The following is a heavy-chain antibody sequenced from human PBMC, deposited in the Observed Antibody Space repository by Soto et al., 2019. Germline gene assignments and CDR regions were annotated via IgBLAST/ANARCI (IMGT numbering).Heavy chain of an antibody. V-gene: IGHV4-34*01. CDR1: GGSFSGYY. CDR2: INHSGST. D-gene: IGHD2-2*01. CDR3: ARTVVLPAAMVYYYYYYMDV. Sequence: PSETLSLTCAVYGGSFSGYYWSWIRQPPGKGLEWIGEINHSGSTNYNPPLKSRVTISVDTSKNQFSLRLGSVTAADTAVYYCARTVVLPAAMVYYYYYYMDVWGKGTTIS. J-gene: IGHJ6*03.